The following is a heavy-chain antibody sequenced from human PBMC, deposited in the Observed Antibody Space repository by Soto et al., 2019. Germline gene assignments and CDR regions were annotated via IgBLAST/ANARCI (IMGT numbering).Heavy chain of an antibody. CDR3: AADTHYYDSSGYFTPPDAFDI. J-gene: IGHJ3*02. CDR2: IVVGSGNT. CDR1: GFTFTSSA. V-gene: IGHV1-58*01. Sequence: GTSAKVTCKASGFTFTSSAVQWVRQARGQRLEWIGWIVVGSGNTNYAQKFQERVTITRDMSTSTAYMELSSLRSEDTAVYYCAADTHYYDSSGYFTPPDAFDIWGQGTMVTVSS. D-gene: IGHD3-22*01.